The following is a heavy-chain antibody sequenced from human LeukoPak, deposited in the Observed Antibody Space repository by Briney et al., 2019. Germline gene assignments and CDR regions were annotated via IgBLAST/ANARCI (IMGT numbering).Heavy chain of an antibody. CDR3: ATLGYSGYDRGHYYYGMDV. Sequence: SETLSLTCTVSGGSISSYYWSWIRQPPGKGLEWIGYIYYSGSTNYNPSPKSRVTISVDTSKNQFSLKLSSVTAADTAVYYCATLGYSGYDRGHYYYGMDVWGQGTTVTVSS. D-gene: IGHD5-12*01. CDR1: GGSISSYY. J-gene: IGHJ6*02. CDR2: IYYSGST. V-gene: IGHV4-59*12.